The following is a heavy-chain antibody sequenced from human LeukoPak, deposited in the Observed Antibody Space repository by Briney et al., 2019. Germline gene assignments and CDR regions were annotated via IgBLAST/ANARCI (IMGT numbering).Heavy chain of an antibody. D-gene: IGHD5-18*01. CDR3: ARAGYSHGTGYYFDY. CDR2: IYYTGAT. V-gene: IGHV4-59*01. J-gene: IGHJ4*02. CDR1: GGSISTYY. Sequence: SSETLSLTCTVSGGSISTYYWSWIRLPPGKGLEWIGYIYYTGATYYNPSLKSRVTISLDTSKNHFSLKLSSVTAADAAVYYCARAGYSHGTGYYFDYWGQGALVTVSS.